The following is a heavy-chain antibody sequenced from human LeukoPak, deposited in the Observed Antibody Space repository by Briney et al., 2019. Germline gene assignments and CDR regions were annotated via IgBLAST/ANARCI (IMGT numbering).Heavy chain of an antibody. CDR3: ARHATSWQWVIYGPPDDI. CDR2: IYPGDSDT. D-gene: IGHD6-19*01. J-gene: IGHJ3*02. CDR1: GYSFTSYW. V-gene: IGHV5-51*01. Sequence: GESLKISCKGSGYSFTSYWIGWVRQMPGKGLEWMGIIYPGDSDTRYSPSFQGQVTISADKSISTAYLQWSSLKASDTAMYYCARHATSWQWVIYGPPDDIWGQGTMVTVSS.